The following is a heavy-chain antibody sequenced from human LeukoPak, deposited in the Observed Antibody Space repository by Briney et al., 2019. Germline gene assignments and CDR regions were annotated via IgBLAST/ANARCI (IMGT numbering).Heavy chain of an antibody. J-gene: IGHJ4*02. D-gene: IGHD1-26*01. CDR1: GFTFSNYG. CDR3: ARDGDSGSYLEGY. V-gene: IGHV3-30*03. Sequence: GRSLRLSCAASGFTFSNYGMHWVRQAPGKGLEWVAVISYDESDKYYADSVKGRITISRDNSKNTLYLQMNSLRSDDTAVYYCARDGDSGSYLEGYWGQGTLVTVSS. CDR2: ISYDESDK.